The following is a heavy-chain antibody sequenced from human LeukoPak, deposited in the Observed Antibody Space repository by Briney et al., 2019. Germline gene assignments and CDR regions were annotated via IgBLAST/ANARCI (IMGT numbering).Heavy chain of an antibody. D-gene: IGHD5-18*01. CDR1: GYSISSGYY. J-gene: IGHJ6*03. Sequence: PSETLSLTCTVPGYSISSGYYWGWIRPPPGKGLEWIGSIYHSGSTYYNPSLKSRVTISVDTSKNQFSLKLSSVTAADTAVYYCARDRGYSYGYGSYYMDVWGKGTTVTVSS. CDR2: IYHSGST. CDR3: ARDRGYSYGYGSYYMDV. V-gene: IGHV4-38-2*02.